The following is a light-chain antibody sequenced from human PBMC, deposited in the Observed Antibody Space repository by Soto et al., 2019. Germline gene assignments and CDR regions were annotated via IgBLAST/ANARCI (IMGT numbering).Light chain of an antibody. Sequence: QSVLTQSPSASASLGASVKLTCTLSSGYSSYAIAWHQQQPEKGPRYLMKLNSDGSHSKGDGLPDRFSGSSSGAERYLTISIRRAEDEADYYCQTWGTGIWVFGGGTKLTVL. CDR2: LNSDGSH. CDR1: SGYSSYA. J-gene: IGLJ3*02. CDR3: QTWGTGIWV. V-gene: IGLV4-69*01.